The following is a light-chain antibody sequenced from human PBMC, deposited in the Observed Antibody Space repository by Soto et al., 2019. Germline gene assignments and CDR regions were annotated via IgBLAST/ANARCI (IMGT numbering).Light chain of an antibody. J-gene: IGLJ1*01. V-gene: IGLV2-23*02. Sequence: QSALTQPASVSGSPRQSITISCTGTNSDVGSYNLVSWFQQHPGKAPKLVIYEVTKRPSWVSDRFSGSKSGNTASLTISGLQAEDEADYYCFSYAGDSVYVFGTGTKLTVL. CDR2: EVT. CDR1: NSDVGSYNL. CDR3: FSYAGDSVYV.